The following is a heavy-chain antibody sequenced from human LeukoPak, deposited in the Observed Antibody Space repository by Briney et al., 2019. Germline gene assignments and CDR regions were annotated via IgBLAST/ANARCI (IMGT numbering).Heavy chain of an antibody. V-gene: IGHV3-23*01. CDR2: LSASGGYT. CDR1: GFTFNNYA. J-gene: IGHJ4*02. Sequence: GGSLRLSCAASGFTFNNYAMSWVRQAPGKGLEWVSALSASGGYTYYADSVKGRFTISRDNSKNTLYLQMNSLRAEDTAVYYCARGPSGYHNTGGQGTLVTVSS. CDR3: ARGPSGYHNT. D-gene: IGHD5-12*01.